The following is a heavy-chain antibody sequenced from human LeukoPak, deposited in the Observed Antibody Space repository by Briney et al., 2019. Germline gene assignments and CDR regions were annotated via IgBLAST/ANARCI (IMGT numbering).Heavy chain of an antibody. Sequence: SETLSLTCTVSGGSISSYYWSWIRQPPGKGLEWIGYIYYSGSTSYNPSLKSRVTISVDTSKNQFSLKLSSVTAADTAVYYCARVGTYGSGSYSSWLDYWGQGTLVTVSS. V-gene: IGHV4-59*01. D-gene: IGHD3-10*01. J-gene: IGHJ4*02. CDR1: GGSISSYY. CDR3: ARVGTYGSGSYSSWLDY. CDR2: IYYSGST.